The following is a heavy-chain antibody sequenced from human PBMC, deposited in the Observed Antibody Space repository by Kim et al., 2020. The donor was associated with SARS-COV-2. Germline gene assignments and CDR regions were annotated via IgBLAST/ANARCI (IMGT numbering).Heavy chain of an antibody. D-gene: IGHD3-10*01. CDR1: GFTFSNEW. Sequence: GGSLRLSCAVSGFTFSNEWMHWVRQAPGKGLECVANITQNGRGNYYVDSMTGRFTISRDNAKNSLDLLMNSLRTEDTAVYYCVKGSGMAAWGRGTTVTVSS. CDR3: VKGSGMAA. CDR2: ITQNGRGN. V-gene: IGHV3-7*03. J-gene: IGHJ6*02.